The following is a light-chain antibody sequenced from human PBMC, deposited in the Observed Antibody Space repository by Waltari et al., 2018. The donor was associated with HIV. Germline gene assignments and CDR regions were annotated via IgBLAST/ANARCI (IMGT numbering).Light chain of an antibody. CDR1: SSDIGSYNL. V-gene: IGLV2-23*02. Sequence: QSALTQPASVSESPGQSITISCSGTSSDIGSYNLFYWYQPHPGKAPKLIIYAVNKPPSGVSNRFSGSKSGNTASLTISGLQAEDEADYYCSSYAGARGGVFGGGTKLTVL. J-gene: IGLJ2*01. CDR2: AVN. CDR3: SSYAGARGGV.